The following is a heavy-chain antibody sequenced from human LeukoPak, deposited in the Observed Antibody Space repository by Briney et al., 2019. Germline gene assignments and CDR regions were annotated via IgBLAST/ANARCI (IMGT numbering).Heavy chain of an antibody. V-gene: IGHV3-30*18. D-gene: IGHD3-10*01. CDR2: ISYDGSNK. J-gene: IGHJ4*02. Sequence: GGSLRLSCAASGFTFSSYGMHWVRQAPGKGLEWVAVISYDGSNKYYADSVKGRFTISRDNSKNTLYLQMNSPRADDTAIYYCAKRNSGGPYYFDYWGQGTLVTVSS. CDR3: AKRNSGGPYYFDY. CDR1: GFTFSSYG.